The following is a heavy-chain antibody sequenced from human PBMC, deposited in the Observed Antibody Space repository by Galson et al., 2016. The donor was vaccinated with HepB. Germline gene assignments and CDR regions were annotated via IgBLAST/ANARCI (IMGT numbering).Heavy chain of an antibody. Sequence: SLRLSCAASGFTFSTYSMNWVRQAPGKGLEWLSYINMNNWTMYADSVKDRFTISRDDAKNTVYLLMNSLRAEDTAVYYCVRDNDYVMDVWGQGTTVTVSS. V-gene: IGHV3-48*04. J-gene: IGHJ6*02. D-gene: IGHD3-16*01. CDR1: GFTFSTYS. CDR2: INMNNWTM. CDR3: VRDNDYVMDV.